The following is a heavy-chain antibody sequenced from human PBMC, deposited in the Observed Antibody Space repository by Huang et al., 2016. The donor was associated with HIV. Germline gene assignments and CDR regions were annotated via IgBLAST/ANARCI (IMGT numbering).Heavy chain of an antibody. CDR1: GFSFSSYT. V-gene: IGHV3-21*06. CDR3: ATVVWNSGSDAFYFDY. D-gene: IGHD3-10*01. Sequence: VQSGGGLVKPGGSLRLSCAASGFSFSSYTLTWVRQTPDQGLEWVSTISSSGSSIYYADFVKGKGRLTVSRDNAKNSLYLQIKSLRAEDTAVYYCATVVWNSGSDAFYFDYWGQGTLVTVSS. CDR2: ISSSGSSI. J-gene: IGHJ4*02.